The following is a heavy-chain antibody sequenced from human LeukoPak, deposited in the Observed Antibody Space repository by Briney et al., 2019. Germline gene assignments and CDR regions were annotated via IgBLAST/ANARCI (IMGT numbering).Heavy chain of an antibody. Sequence: ASVKVSCKASGYTFTSYYMHWVRQAPGQGLEWMGIINPSGGSTSYAQKFQGRVTMTRDTSTSTVYMELSSLRSEDTAVYYCARGPPSALRMVRGVIITSPWFDPWGQGTLVTVSS. D-gene: IGHD3-10*01. V-gene: IGHV1-46*01. CDR2: INPSGGST. CDR3: ARGPPSALRMVRGVIITSPWFDP. CDR1: GYTFTSYY. J-gene: IGHJ5*02.